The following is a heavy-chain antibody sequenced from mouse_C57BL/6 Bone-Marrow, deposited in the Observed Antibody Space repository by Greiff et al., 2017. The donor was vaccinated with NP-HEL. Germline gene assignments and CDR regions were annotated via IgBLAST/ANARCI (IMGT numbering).Heavy chain of an antibody. Sequence: VQLQESGPELVKPGASVKISCKASGYAFSSSWMNWVKQRPGKGLEWIGRIYPGDGDTNYNGKFKGKATLTADKSSSTAYMQLSSLTSEDSAVYFCARPSYYYGIDYWGKGTTLTVSS. J-gene: IGHJ2*01. D-gene: IGHD1-1*01. CDR3: ARPSYYYGIDY. V-gene: IGHV1-82*01. CDR2: IYPGDGDT. CDR1: GYAFSSSW.